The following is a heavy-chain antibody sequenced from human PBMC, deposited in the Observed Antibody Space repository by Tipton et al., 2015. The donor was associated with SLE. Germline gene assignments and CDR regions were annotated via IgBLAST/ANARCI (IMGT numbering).Heavy chain of an antibody. CDR2: INPNSGGT. CDR1: GYTFTGYY. CDR3: ARDRYYDILTGSYFDM. V-gene: IGHV1-2*02. J-gene: IGHJ3*02. Sequence: QSGAEVKKPGASVKVSCKASGYTFTGYYMHWVRQAPGQGLEWMGWINPNSGGTNYAQKFQGRVTMTRDTSISTAYMELSRLRSDDTAVYYCARDRYYDILTGSYFDMWGKGTMVTVSS. D-gene: IGHD3-9*01.